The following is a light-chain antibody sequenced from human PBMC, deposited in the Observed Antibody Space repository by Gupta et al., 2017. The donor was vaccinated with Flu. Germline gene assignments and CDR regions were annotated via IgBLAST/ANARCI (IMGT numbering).Light chain of an antibody. J-gene: IGKJ1*01. CDR1: LGISTY. CDR2: DAS. Sequence: PSFLSASVGDTVTITCRASLGISTYLVWYQQKPGKAPNLLIYDASTLQSGVPSRFSGTMSGAEFTLTISDLQPKDFGTYYCQQVNYYPRTFGQGTKVEVK. CDR3: QQVNYYPRT. V-gene: IGKV1-9*01.